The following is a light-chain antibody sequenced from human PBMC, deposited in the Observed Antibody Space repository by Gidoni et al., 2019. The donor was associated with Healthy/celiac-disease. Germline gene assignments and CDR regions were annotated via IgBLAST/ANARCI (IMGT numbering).Light chain of an antibody. V-gene: IGLV2-14*01. J-gene: IGLJ2*01. CDR1: SSDVGGYNY. Sequence: QSALTQPASVSGSPGPSITISCTGTSSDVGGYNYVSWYQQHPGKAPKLMIYEVSNRPSGVSNRFSGSKSGNTASLTISGLQAEDEADYYCSSYTSSSTLAVFGGGTKLTVL. CDR3: SSYTSSSTLAV. CDR2: EVS.